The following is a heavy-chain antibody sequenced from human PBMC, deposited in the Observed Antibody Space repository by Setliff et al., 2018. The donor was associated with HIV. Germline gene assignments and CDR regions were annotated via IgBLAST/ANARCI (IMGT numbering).Heavy chain of an antibody. D-gene: IGHD1-26*01. CDR1: GYTFSNFA. CDR3: ARIRVGALLNAFDI. Sequence: VASVKVSCKASGYTFSNFAIGWLRQAPGQGLEWMGWISGYSDNTYYAQSLQGRVTMTTDTASSTSHMELKSLRSDDTAMYYCARIRVGALLNAFDIWGQGTMVTVSS. V-gene: IGHV1-18*01. CDR2: ISGYSDNT. J-gene: IGHJ3*02.